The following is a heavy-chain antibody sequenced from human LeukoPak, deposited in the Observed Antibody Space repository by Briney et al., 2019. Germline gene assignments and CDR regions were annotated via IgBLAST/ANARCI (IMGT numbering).Heavy chain of an antibody. J-gene: IGHJ4*02. CDR3: AKAVRKDTDIVVVVAATWGFDY. V-gene: IGHV3-53*01. D-gene: IGHD2-15*01. CDR2: IDSGGST. CDR1: GFTVSSNY. Sequence: GGSLRLSCAASGFTVSSNYMSWVRQAPGKGLEWVSVIDSGGSTYYADSVKGRFTISRDNSKNTLYLQMNSLRAEDTAVYYCAKAVRKDTDIVVVVAATWGFDYWGQGTLVTVSS.